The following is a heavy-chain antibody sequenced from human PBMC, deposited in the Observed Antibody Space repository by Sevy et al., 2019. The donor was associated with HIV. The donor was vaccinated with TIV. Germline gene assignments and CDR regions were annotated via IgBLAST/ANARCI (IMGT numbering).Heavy chain of an antibody. Sequence: GGSLRLSCAASGFTFSSYAMHWVRQAPGKGLEGVAVISYDGSNKNYADPVKGRFTISRDNSKNTLYLQMNSLRAEDTAVYYCAREGPRGSGSYRSYYFDYWGQGTLVTVSS. CDR1: GFTFSSYA. CDR2: ISYDGSNK. D-gene: IGHD3-10*01. V-gene: IGHV3-30-3*01. J-gene: IGHJ4*02. CDR3: AREGPRGSGSYRSYYFDY.